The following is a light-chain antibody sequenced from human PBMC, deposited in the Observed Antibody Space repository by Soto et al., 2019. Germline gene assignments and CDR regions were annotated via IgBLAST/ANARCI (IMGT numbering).Light chain of an antibody. CDR2: PAS. Sequence: EIVLTQSPATLSLSPGERATLSCRASQRISNYLAWYQQKPGQAPRLLIYPASNRATGIPARFSGSGSGTDFTLTISSLEPEDFAVYYCQQRSNWPPLTFGGGTKVEIK. V-gene: IGKV3-11*01. CDR3: QQRSNWPPLT. J-gene: IGKJ4*01. CDR1: QRISNY.